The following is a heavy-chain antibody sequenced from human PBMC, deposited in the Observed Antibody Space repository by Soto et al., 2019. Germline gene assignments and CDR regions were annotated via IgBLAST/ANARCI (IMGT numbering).Heavy chain of an antibody. J-gene: IGHJ4*02. Sequence: QVQLVESGGGVVQPGRSLRLSCAASGFTFSSYGMHWVRQAPGKGLEWVAVIWYDGSNKYYADSVKGRFTISRDNSKNTLYLQMNSLRAEDTAVYYCARVYSSGGSCYSGVDYWGQGTLVTVSS. CDR2: IWYDGSNK. D-gene: IGHD2-15*01. CDR1: GFTFSSYG. V-gene: IGHV3-33*01. CDR3: ARVYSSGGSCYSGVDY.